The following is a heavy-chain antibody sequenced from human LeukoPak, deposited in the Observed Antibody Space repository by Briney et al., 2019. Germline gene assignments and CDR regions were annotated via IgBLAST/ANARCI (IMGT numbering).Heavy chain of an antibody. J-gene: IGHJ4*02. CDR2: MWYDGSRE. CDR1: GFILSTHG. V-gene: IGHV3-33*01. D-gene: IGHD1-26*01. Sequence: GGSLRLSCAASGFILSTHGMHWVRQAPGKGREWVAGMWYDGSREDYADSVKGRFTISRDMSKNTLNLQMNSLRVEDTAMFYCARDLSFGSLDFRGQGTQVTVSS. CDR3: ARDLSFGSLDF.